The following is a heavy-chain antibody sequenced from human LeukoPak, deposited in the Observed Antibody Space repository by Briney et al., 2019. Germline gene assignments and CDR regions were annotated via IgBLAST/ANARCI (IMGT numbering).Heavy chain of an antibody. J-gene: IGHJ5*02. CDR2: MSGSGNSI. D-gene: IGHD3-16*01. CDR3: ARDQVVWGISP. Sequence: PGGSLRLSCAASGFTFSDYYMSWIRQAPGKGLECIAFMSGSGNSIHYADSVKGRFTISRDNANNSLYLQLNSLRDEDTAVYFCARDQVVWGISPWGQGILVTVSS. V-gene: IGHV3-11*04. CDR1: GFTFSDYY.